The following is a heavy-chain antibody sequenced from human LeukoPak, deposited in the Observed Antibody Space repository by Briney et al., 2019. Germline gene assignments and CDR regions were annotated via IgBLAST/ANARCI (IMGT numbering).Heavy chain of an antibody. CDR2: ISGGGGST. Sequence: GGSLRLSCAASGFTFSTYAMNWVRQAPGKGLEWVSTISGGGGSTYYADSVKGRFTISRDNSKNTLCLQVNSLRAEDTAVYYCAKGGKWDVTPFDYWGQGTLVTVSS. D-gene: IGHD1-26*01. J-gene: IGHJ4*02. V-gene: IGHV3-23*01. CDR1: GFTFSTYA. CDR3: AKGGKWDVTPFDY.